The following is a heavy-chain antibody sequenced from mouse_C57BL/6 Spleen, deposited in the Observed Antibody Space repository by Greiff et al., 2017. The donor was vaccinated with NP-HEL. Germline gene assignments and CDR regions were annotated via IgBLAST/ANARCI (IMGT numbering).Heavy chain of an antibody. D-gene: IGHD1-1*01. CDR3: ASGDGSSSLFAY. CDR1: GYTFTSYW. V-gene: IGHV1-69*01. Sequence: QVQLQQPGAELVMPGASVKLSCKASGYTFTSYWMHWVKQRPGQGLEWIGELDPSDSYTNYNQKFKGKSTLTVDKSSSTAYMQLSSLTSEDSAVYYCASGDGSSSLFAYWGQGTLVTVSA. J-gene: IGHJ3*01. CDR2: LDPSDSYT.